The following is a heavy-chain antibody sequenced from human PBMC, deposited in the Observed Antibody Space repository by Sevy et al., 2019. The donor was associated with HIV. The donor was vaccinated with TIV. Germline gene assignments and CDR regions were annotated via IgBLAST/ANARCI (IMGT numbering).Heavy chain of an antibody. J-gene: IGHJ4*02. Sequence: SETLSLTCTVSRGSINGYYWTWIRQPPGKGLEWIAYIYYSGYTNYNPSLKSRVTISVDTSKNQFSLKLTSMTAADTVVYYCARWNTAMVIDYWGQGTLVTVSS. D-gene: IGHD5-18*01. V-gene: IGHV4-59*12. CDR3: ARWNTAMVIDY. CDR2: IYYSGYT. CDR1: RGSINGYY.